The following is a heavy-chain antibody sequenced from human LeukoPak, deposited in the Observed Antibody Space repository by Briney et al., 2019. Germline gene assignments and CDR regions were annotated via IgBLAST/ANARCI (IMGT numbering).Heavy chain of an antibody. CDR1: GFTFSNYA. V-gene: IGHV3-64D*06. Sequence: GGSLRLSCSASGFTFSNYAMNWVRQAPGKGLEYVSAISSNGGNTNYADSVKGRFTISRDNSKNTLYLQMSSLRADDTAVYYCARDNRQQPGKYWGQGTLVTVSS. J-gene: IGHJ4*02. D-gene: IGHD6-13*01. CDR2: ISSNGGNT. CDR3: ARDNRQQPGKY.